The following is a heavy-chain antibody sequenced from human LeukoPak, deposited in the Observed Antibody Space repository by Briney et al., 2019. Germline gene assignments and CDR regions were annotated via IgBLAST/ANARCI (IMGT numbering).Heavy chain of an antibody. V-gene: IGHV4-39*07. J-gene: IGHJ4*02. Sequence: SETLSLTCTVSGGSISSSSFYWDWVRLPPGRGLEWIGSIFYSGTTNYNPSLKSRVTISVNTSKNQFSLKLSSVIGADTAVYYCARARHHYYYDSSGYYYFDYWGQGNLVTVSS. CDR3: ARARHHYYYDSSGYYYFDY. D-gene: IGHD3-22*01. CDR1: GGSISSSSFY. CDR2: IFYSGTT.